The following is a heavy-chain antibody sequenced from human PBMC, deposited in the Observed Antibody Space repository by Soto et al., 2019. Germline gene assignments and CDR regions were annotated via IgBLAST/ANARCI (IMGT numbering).Heavy chain of an antibody. V-gene: IGHV1-8*01. D-gene: IGHD3-10*01. CDR2: INPNSGNI. J-gene: IGHJ4*02. CDR1: GDTFTTYY. CDR3: ARGRASGSYYLLDY. Sequence: ASVKVSCKASGDTFTTYYINWVRQATGHGLEWMGWINPNSGNIGYAQRFQGRVTMTRDTAIRTAYMEVSSLRSDDTPVYYCARGRASGSYYLLDYWGPGTLVTVSS.